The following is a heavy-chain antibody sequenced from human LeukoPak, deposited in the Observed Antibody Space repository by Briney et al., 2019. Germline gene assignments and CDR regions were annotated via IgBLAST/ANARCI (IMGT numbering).Heavy chain of an antibody. Sequence: GGSLRLSCAASGFTFSNYAMHWVRQAPGKGLEWVAVISYQGSNKYYADSVKGRFTISRDNSKNTLYLQMNSLRAEDTAVYYCAGGSGGWFDPWGQGTLVTVSS. CDR2: ISYQGSNK. D-gene: IGHD6-25*01. CDR3: AGGSGGWFDP. CDR1: GFTFSNYA. J-gene: IGHJ5*02. V-gene: IGHV3-30*04.